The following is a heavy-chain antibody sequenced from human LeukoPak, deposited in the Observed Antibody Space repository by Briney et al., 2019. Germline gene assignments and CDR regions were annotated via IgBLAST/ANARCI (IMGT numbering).Heavy chain of an antibody. V-gene: IGHV4-59*01. J-gene: IGHJ4*02. CDR2: IYYSGST. Sequence: PSETLSLTCTVSGGSISSYYWSWIRQPPGKGLEWIGYIYYSGSTNYNPSLKSRVTISVDTSKNQFSLKLSSVTAADTAVYYCARRGRWPLLYFDYWGQGTLVTVSS. D-gene: IGHD5-24*01. CDR1: GGSISSYY. CDR3: ARRGRWPLLYFDY.